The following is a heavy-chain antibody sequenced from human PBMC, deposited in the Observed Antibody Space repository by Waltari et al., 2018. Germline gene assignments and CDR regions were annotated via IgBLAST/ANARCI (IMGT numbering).Heavy chain of an antibody. CDR3: ATYIGASVGTAAFDV. V-gene: IGHV4-39*01. CDR2: ISYAGTT. Sequence: QLQLQESGPGPVKPSETLSLTCSVPGGSIDTPKHSWSSIRQPPGQGLEWIGTISYAGTTYTNPSLRSRLTMSRDTSKNQLSLTLGSTTAADTAVYYCATYIGASVGTAAFDVWGQGTMVTVSS. D-gene: IGHD5-12*01. CDR1: GGSIDTPKHS. J-gene: IGHJ3*01.